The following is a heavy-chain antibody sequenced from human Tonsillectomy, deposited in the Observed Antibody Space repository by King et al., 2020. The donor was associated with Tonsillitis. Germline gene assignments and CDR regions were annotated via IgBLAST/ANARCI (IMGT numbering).Heavy chain of an antibody. CDR2: ISFVGSNK. V-gene: IGHV3-30-3*01. Sequence: VQLVESGGGVVQPGRSLRLSCAASGFTFSSYAMHWVRQAPGKGLEWVADISFVGSNKYYADSVKGRFTISRDNSENTLYRQMNSLRAEDTAVYYCARRDGALDYYYYAMDVWGHGTTVTVSS. CDR1: GFTFSSYA. D-gene: IGHD4-17*01. CDR3: ARRDGALDYYYYAMDV. J-gene: IGHJ6*02.